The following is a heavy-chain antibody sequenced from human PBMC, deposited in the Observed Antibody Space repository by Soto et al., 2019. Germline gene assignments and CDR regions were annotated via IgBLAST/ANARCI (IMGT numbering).Heavy chain of an antibody. J-gene: IGHJ3*02. CDR3: ATSRDGYNYAFDI. V-gene: IGHV4-59*01. Sequence: SETLSLTCTVSGGSISSYYWSWIRQPPGKGLEWIGYIYYSGSTNYNPSLKSRVTISVDTSKNQFSLKLSSATAADTAVYYCATSRDGYNYAFDIWDQGTMVTVSS. D-gene: IGHD5-12*01. CDR2: IYYSGST. CDR1: GGSISSYY.